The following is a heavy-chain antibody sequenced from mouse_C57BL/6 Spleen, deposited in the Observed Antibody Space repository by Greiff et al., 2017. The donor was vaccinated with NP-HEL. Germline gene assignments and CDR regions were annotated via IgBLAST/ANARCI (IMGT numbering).Heavy chain of an antibody. D-gene: IGHD1-1*01. CDR2: IYPGDGDT. CDR3: ARAVVARGDYFDY. CDR1: GYAFSSYW. J-gene: IGHJ2*01. V-gene: IGHV1-80*01. Sequence: QVQLQQSGAELVKPGASVKISCKASGYAFSSYWMNWVKQRPGKGLEWIGQIYPGDGDTNYNGKFKGKATLTADKSSSTAYMQLSSLTSEDSAVYFWARAVVARGDYFDYWGQGTTLTVSS.